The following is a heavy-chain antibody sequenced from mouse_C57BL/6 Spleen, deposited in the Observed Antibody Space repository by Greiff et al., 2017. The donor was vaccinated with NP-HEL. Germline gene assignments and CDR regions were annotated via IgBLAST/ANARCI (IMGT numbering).Heavy chain of an antibody. CDR3: TPYYYGDYYAMDY. CDR2: IDPETGGT. J-gene: IGHJ4*01. CDR1: GYTFTDYE. Sequence: QVQLKESGAELVRPGASVTLSCKASGYTFTDYEMHWVKQTPVHGLEWIGAIDPETGGTAYNQKFKGKAILTADKSSSTAYMELRSLTSEDSAVYYCTPYYYGDYYAMDYWGQGTSVTVSS. D-gene: IGHD1-1*01. V-gene: IGHV1-15*01.